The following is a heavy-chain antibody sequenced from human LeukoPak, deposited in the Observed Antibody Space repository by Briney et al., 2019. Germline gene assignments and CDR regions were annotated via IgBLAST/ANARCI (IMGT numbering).Heavy chain of an antibody. CDR1: GXSFTNYW. Sequence: GESLKISFKGSGXSFTNYWIGWVRQMPGKGLEWMGIIYPGDSDTRYSPSFQGQVTMSADKSISTAYLQWSSLKASDTAMYYCARLSGPQQLVEFWGQGTLVTVSS. CDR2: IYPGDSDT. D-gene: IGHD6-13*01. V-gene: IGHV5-51*01. CDR3: ARLSGPQQLVEF. J-gene: IGHJ4*02.